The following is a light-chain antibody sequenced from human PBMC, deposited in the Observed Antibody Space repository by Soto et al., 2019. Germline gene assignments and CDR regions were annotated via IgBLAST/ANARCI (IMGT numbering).Light chain of an antibody. CDR2: DAS. CDR3: QQYYTLYT. Sequence: DIQMTQSPSTLSASVGDRVTITCRASQNISDWLAWYRQRPGRAPNLLIHDASTLESGVPSRFSGSGSVTEFTLTISSLQPDDFATYYCQQYYTLYTFGQGTKLEIK. V-gene: IGKV1-5*01. CDR1: QNISDW. J-gene: IGKJ2*01.